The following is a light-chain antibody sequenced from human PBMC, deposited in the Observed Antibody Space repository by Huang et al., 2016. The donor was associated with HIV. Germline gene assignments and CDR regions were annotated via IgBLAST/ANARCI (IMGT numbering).Light chain of an antibody. CDR1: QSVKSD. J-gene: IGKJ1*01. V-gene: IGKV3-15*01. Sequence: EIVMTQSPASLPVSPGERATLSCRARQSVKSDLAWYQKKPGQSPRLLMYGASHRATGVPPRFSGSGSGTNFTLTISSLQSEDFALYYCHQYNDWPRTFGQGTKVEVK. CDR3: HQYNDWPRT. CDR2: GAS.